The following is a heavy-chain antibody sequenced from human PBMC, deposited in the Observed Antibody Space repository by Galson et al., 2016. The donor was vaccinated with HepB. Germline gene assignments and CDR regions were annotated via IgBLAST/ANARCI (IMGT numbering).Heavy chain of an antibody. J-gene: IGHJ6*02. CDR1: GFTFSSYW. D-gene: IGHD1-26*01. V-gene: IGHV3-74*01. CDR2: IDSDGITT. Sequence: SLRLSCAASGFTFSSYWMYWVRQAPGKGLVWVSRIDSDGITTAYADSVKGRFTISRDNAKNTLYLQTNSLSAEDTAVYYCATGGGRRSKYYGMDVWGHGTMVTVSS. CDR3: ATGGGRRSKYYGMDV.